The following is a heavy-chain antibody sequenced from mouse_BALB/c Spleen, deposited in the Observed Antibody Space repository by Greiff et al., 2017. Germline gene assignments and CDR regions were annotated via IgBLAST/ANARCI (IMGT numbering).Heavy chain of an antibody. CDR2: IDPENGDT. Sequence: EVQLQQSGAELVRSGASVKLSCTASGFNIKDYYMHWVKQRPEQGLEWIGWIDPENGDTEYAPKFQGKATMTADTSSNTAYLQLSSLTSEDTAVYYCNEGPFAYWGQGTLVTVSA. V-gene: IGHV14-4*02. CDR3: NEGPFAY. J-gene: IGHJ3*01. CDR1: GFNIKDYY.